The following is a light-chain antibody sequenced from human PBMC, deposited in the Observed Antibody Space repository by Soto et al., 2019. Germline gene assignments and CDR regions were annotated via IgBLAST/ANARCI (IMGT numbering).Light chain of an antibody. J-gene: IGLJ1*01. V-gene: IGLV2-23*01. CDR2: EDS. Sequence: QSALTQPASLSGSPGQSITISCTGTSSDFGSYNLVSWYQQHPGKAPKLMIYEDSKRPSGVSNRFSGSKSGNTASLTISGLQAEDDADYYCCSYAGSSTYVFGTGTKVTVL. CDR1: SSDFGSYNL. CDR3: CSYAGSSTYV.